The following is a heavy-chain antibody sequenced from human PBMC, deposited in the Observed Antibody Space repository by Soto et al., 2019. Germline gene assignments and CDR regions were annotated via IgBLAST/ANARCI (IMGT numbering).Heavy chain of an antibody. V-gene: IGHV1-69*01. Sequence: QVQLVQSGAEVKKPGSSVKVSCKASGGTFSSYAISWVRQAPGQGLEWMGGIIPIFGTANYAQKFQGRVTITEDESTSTAYMELSSLRSEDTAVYSCASSRHRNPPMSPPPKHYYYDSSGYSLCAFDIWGQGTMVTVSS. J-gene: IGHJ3*02. CDR3: ASSRHRNPPMSPPPKHYYYDSSGYSLCAFDI. CDR1: GGTFSSYA. CDR2: IIPIFGTA. D-gene: IGHD3-22*01.